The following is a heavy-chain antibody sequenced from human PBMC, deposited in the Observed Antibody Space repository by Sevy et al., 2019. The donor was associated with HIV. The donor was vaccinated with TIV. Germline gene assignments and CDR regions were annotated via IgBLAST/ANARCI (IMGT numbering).Heavy chain of an antibody. CDR2: IKQDGSEK. CDR1: GFTFSSYW. CDR3: ARVRYYDQFNWFDP. D-gene: IGHD3-22*01. Sequence: GGSLRLSCAASGFTFSSYWMSWVRQAPGTGLEWVANIKQDGSEKYYVDSVKGRFTISRDNAKNSLYLQMNSLRAEDTAVYYCARVRYYDQFNWFDPWGQGTLVTVSS. J-gene: IGHJ5*02. V-gene: IGHV3-7*01.